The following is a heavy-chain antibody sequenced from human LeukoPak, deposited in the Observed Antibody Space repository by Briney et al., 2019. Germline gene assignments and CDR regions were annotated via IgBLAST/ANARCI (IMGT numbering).Heavy chain of an antibody. CDR1: GGTFSSYA. V-gene: IGHV1-69*04. J-gene: IGHJ4*02. CDR2: IIPILGIA. D-gene: IGHD5-12*01. CDR3: ARSGYDYTTFDY. Sequence: SVKVSCKASGGTFSSYAISWVRQAPGQGLEWMGRIIPILGIANYAQKFQGRVSITADKSTSTAYMELSSLRSEDTAVYYCARSGYDYTTFDYWGQGTLVTVSS.